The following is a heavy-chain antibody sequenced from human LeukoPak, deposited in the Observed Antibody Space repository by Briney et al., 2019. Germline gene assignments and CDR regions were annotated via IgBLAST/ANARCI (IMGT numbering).Heavy chain of an antibody. Sequence: PSETLSLTCTVSGGSISSYYWSWIRQPPGKGLEWIGYIYYSGSTNYNPSLKSRVTISVDTSKNQFSLKLSSVTAADTAVCYCARGTANLFDYWGQGTLVTVSS. V-gene: IGHV4-59*01. J-gene: IGHJ4*02. CDR2: IYYSGST. CDR3: ARGTANLFDY. D-gene: IGHD2-21*02. CDR1: GGSISSYY.